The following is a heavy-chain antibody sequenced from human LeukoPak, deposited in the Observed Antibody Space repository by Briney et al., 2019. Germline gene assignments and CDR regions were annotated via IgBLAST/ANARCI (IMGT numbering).Heavy chain of an antibody. J-gene: IGHJ5*02. CDR1: GDSISSYY. CDR3: ARWGTYASTSNWFDP. V-gene: IGHV4-59*12. Sequence: SETLSLTCTVSGDSISSYYWSWLRQPPGKRLEWIGYVSNIETTNYNPSLKSRVTISVDTSKNQFSLRLSSVTAADTAVYYCARWGTYASTSNWFDPWGQGTLVTVSS. CDR2: VSNIETT. D-gene: IGHD2-2*01.